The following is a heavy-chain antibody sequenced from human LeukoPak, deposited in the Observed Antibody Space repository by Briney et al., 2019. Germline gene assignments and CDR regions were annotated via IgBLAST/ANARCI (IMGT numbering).Heavy chain of an antibody. V-gene: IGHV4-39*01. D-gene: IGHD6-13*01. Sequence: KPSETLSLTCTVSGGSISSSSYYWGWIRQPPGKGLEWIGSIYYSGSTYYNPSLKSRVTISVDTSKNQFSLTLSSVTAADTAVYHCARHVPSSIAAAGAYYFDYWGQGNLVTVSS. CDR3: ARHVPSSIAAAGAYYFDY. J-gene: IGHJ4*02. CDR2: IYYSGST. CDR1: GGSISSSSYY.